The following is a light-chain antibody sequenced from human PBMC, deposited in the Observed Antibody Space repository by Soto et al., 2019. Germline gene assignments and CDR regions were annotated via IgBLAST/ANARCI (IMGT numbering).Light chain of an antibody. J-gene: IGKJ4*01. CDR2: DAS. CDR3: QQYGASLT. Sequence: IVLTQSPATLSLSPWERATLSCRASQSVSSYLVWYQQKPGQAPRLLIYDASNRATGIPARFSGSGSGTDFTLTISRLEPEDFAVYFCQQYGASLTFGGGTKVDIK. CDR1: QSVSSY. V-gene: IGKV3-11*01.